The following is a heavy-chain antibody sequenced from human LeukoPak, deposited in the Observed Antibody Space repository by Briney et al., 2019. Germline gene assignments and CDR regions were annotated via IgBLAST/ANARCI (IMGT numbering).Heavy chain of an antibody. CDR2: INPNSGGT. CDR3: ARDGGFIAARNSLPLVLYMDV. V-gene: IGHV1-2*02. J-gene: IGHJ6*03. CDR1: GYTFTGYY. Sequence: GASVKVSCKASGYTFTGYYMHWVRQAPGQGLEWMGWINPNSGGTNYAQKFQGRVTMTRDTSISTAYMELSRLRSDDTAVYYCARDGGFIAARNSLPLVLYMDVWGKGTTVTVSS. D-gene: IGHD6-6*01.